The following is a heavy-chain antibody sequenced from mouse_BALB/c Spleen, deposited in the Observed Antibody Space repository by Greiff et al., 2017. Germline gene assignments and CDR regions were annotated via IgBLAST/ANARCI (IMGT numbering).Heavy chain of an antibody. CDR3: ARWDEGFAY. J-gene: IGHJ3*01. Sequence: DVKLVESGPDLVKPAASVTISCKASGYSFTGYYVHWVKQRHGKSLEWIGRVNPNNGGTSYNQKFKGKVILTVDKSSSTAYMERRSLTSEDSAVYYCARWDEGFAYWGQGTLVTVSA. CDR1: GYSFTGYY. CDR2: VNPNNGGT. V-gene: IGHV1-26*01. D-gene: IGHD4-1*01.